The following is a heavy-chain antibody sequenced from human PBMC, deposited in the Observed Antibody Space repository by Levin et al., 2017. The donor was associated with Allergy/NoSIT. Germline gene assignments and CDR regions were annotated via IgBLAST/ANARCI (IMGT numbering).Heavy chain of an antibody. V-gene: IGHV4-39*01. J-gene: IGHJ4*02. CDR2: IYYSGST. CDR3: VKIAVAGRGGFDY. CDR1: GGSISSSSYY. Sequence: RSLTLSLTCTVSGGSISSSSYYWGWIRQPPGKGLEWIGSIYYSGSTYYNPSLKSRVTISVDTSKNQFSLKLSSVTAADTAVYYCVKIAVAGRGGFDYWGQGTLVTVSS. D-gene: IGHD6-19*01.